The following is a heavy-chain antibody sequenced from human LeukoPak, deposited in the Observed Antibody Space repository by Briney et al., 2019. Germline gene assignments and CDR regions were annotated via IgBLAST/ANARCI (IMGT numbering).Heavy chain of an antibody. CDR2: INHSGST. V-gene: IGHV4-34*01. CDR1: GGSFSGYY. J-gene: IGHJ4*02. D-gene: IGHD3-22*01. CDR3: ASAHYYDSSGYDY. Sequence: PSETLSLTCAVYGGSFSGYYWSWIRQPPGKGLEWIGEINHSGSTNYNPSLKSRVTISVDTSKNQFSLKLSSVTAADTAVYYCASAHYYDSSGYDYWGQGTLVTVSS.